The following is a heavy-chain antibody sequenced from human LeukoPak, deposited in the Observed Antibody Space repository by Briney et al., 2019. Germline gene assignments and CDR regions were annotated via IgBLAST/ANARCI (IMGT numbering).Heavy chain of an antibody. CDR1: GGSISSSNW. D-gene: IGHD6-13*01. J-gene: IGHJ6*03. CDR3: AILPGIAAADPYYYYSYMDV. CDR2: IHHSGST. Sequence: SETLSLTCAVSGGSISSSNWWSWVRQPPGKGLEWIGEIHHSGSTNYNPSLKSRVIISVEKSKNQFSLKLSSVTAADTALYYCAILPGIAAADPYYYYSYMDVWGKGTTVTVSS. V-gene: IGHV4-4*02.